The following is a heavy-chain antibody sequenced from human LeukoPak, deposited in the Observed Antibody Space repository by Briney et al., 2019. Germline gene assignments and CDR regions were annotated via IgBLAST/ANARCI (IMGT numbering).Heavy chain of an antibody. Sequence: ASVKVSCKVSGYTLTELSMHWVRQARGKGLEWMGGFDPEDGETIYAQKFQGRVTMTEDTSTDTAYMELSSLRSEDTAVYYCATGYDTSGYLPLGYWGQGTLVTVSS. CDR2: FDPEDGET. J-gene: IGHJ4*02. CDR1: GYTLTELS. CDR3: ATGYDTSGYLPLGY. D-gene: IGHD3-22*01. V-gene: IGHV1-24*01.